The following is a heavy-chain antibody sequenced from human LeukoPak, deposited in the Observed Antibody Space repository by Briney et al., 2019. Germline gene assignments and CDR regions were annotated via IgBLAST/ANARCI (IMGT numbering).Heavy chain of an antibody. CDR2: INHSGST. CDR1: GGSFSGYY. J-gene: IGHJ4*02. Sequence: SETLSLTCAVYGGSFSGYYRSWIRQPPGKGLEWIGEINHSGSTNYNPSLKSRVTISVDTSKNQFSLKLSSVTAADTAVYYCARGFSDTAMVSSLGYWGQGTLVTVSS. CDR3: ARGFSDTAMVSSLGY. V-gene: IGHV4-34*01. D-gene: IGHD5-18*01.